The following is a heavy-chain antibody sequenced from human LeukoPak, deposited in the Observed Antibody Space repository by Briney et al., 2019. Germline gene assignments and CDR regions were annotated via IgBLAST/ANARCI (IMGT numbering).Heavy chain of an antibody. D-gene: IGHD2-2*02. CDR3: AREPPESYRFDY. Sequence: ASVKVSCKASGYTVTSYFLHWVRQAPGQGPEWMGIIKPSDGSTQYPQKFQGRVTMTRDMSASTVYMELSSLRSEDTAMYYCAREPPESYRFDYGGGGAPVTVSS. V-gene: IGHV1-46*01. J-gene: IGHJ4*02. CDR2: IKPSDGST. CDR1: GYTVTSYF.